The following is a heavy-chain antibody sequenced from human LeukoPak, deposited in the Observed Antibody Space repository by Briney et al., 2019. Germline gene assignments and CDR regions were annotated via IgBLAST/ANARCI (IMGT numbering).Heavy chain of an antibody. CDR3: ARARYCSSTSCYVPDWFDP. D-gene: IGHD2-2*01. V-gene: IGHV1-46*01. CDR2: INPSGGST. J-gene: IGHJ5*02. CDR1: GYTFTSYY. Sequence: GASVKVSCKASGYTFTSYYMHWVRQAPGQGLEWMGIINPSGGSTSYAQKFQGRVTMTRETSTSTVYMELSSLRSEDTAVYYCARARYCSSTSCYVPDWFDPWGQGTLVTVSS.